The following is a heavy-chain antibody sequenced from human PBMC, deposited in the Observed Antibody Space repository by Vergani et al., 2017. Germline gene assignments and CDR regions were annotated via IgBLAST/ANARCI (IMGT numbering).Heavy chain of an antibody. Sequence: QVQLVQSGSELKKPGASVKVSCKASGYTFTSYAMNWVRQAPEQGLEWVGVISPDGFSTFYAQKFQGRVTITRDTSTSTVYVEVTSLRSDDTAVYYCAREPPLTGFFDYWGQGTHVTVSS. J-gene: IGHJ4*02. CDR1: GYTFTSYA. V-gene: IGHV1-46*03. D-gene: IGHD3-9*01. CDR3: AREPPLTGFFDY. CDR2: ISPDGFST.